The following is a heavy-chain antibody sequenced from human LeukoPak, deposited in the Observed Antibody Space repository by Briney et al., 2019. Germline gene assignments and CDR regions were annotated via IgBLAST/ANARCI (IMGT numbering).Heavy chain of an antibody. Sequence: SVKVSCKASGGTFSSYAISWVRQAPGQGLEWMGGIIPIFGTANYAQKFQGRVTITRDTSASTAYMELSSLRSEDTAVYYCARESPCSGDGCHARLDYWGQGTLVTVSS. J-gene: IGHJ4*02. V-gene: IGHV1-69*05. CDR1: GGTFSSYA. CDR3: ARESPCSGDGCHARLDY. CDR2: IIPIFGTA. D-gene: IGHD2-15*01.